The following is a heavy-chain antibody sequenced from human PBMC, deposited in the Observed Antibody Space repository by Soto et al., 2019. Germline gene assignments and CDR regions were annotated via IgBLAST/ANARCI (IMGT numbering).Heavy chain of an antibody. Sequence: SVKVSCKALRGTFTNYAFSWVRQAPGQGLEWMGGIMPFFGSGNYAQKFQGRINITADESTSSVYLEPTSLRSEDTAVYYCASDRAGYYSHFVYWGQGTLVTVSS. CDR3: ASDRAGYYSHFVY. V-gene: IGHV1-69*13. J-gene: IGHJ4*02. CDR2: IMPFFGSG. D-gene: IGHD3-22*01. CDR1: RGTFTNYA.